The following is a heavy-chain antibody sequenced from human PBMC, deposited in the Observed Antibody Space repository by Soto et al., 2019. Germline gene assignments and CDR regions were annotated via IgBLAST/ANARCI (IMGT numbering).Heavy chain of an antibody. V-gene: IGHV1-2*02. D-gene: IGHD2-2*02. CDR3: ARDPGGCDSTSCYNLYYFDF. CDR2: INPNSGGT. Sequence: GASVKASCKPSGYTFTGYYMHWVRQAPGQGLEWMGWINPNSGGTKYSQKFQGRVTMTRATSISTASMELSRLRSDDTAVYYCARDPGGCDSTSCYNLYYFDFWGRGTLVTVSS. J-gene: IGHJ4*02. CDR1: GYTFTGYY.